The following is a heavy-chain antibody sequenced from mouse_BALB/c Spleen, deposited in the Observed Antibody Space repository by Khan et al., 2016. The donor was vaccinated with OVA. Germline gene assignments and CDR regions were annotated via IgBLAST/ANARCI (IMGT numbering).Heavy chain of an antibody. V-gene: IGHV3-2*02. D-gene: IGHD2-3*01. Sequence: EVQLQESGPGLVKPSQSLSLTCTVTGYSITSDYAWNWIRQFPGNQLEWMGYISSSGSTNYNPALKSRTSITRDTSKNQFFLQLNSVTTEDTATYYCARDGSRYNYAMDYWGQGTSVTVSS. CDR1: GYSITSDYA. CDR3: ARDGSRYNYAMDY. CDR2: ISSSGST. J-gene: IGHJ4*01.